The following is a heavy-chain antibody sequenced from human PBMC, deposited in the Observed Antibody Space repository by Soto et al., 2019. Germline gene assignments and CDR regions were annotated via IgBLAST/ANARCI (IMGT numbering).Heavy chain of an antibody. J-gene: IGHJ4*02. Sequence: EVQLLESGGTLVQPGGSLRLSCAASGFTFSTYAMNWVRQAPGKGLEWVSGIGASGGSTYYSDSLKGRFTISRDNSRKTVFMQMKSLRAEDTAVYYCAKSLWVGATTEGIDYWGQGTLVTVSS. V-gene: IGHV3-23*01. D-gene: IGHD1-26*01. CDR3: AKSLWVGATTEGIDY. CDR2: IGASGGST. CDR1: GFTFSTYA.